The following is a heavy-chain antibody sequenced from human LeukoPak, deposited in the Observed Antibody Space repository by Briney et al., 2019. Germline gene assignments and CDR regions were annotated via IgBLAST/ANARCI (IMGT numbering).Heavy chain of an antibody. J-gene: IGHJ4*02. Sequence: SETLSLTCAVSGFSISSGGYSWGWLRQPPGKGLEWIVYIYDSGSTYYNPSLKSRVTISVDRSKNQFSLNLSSVTAADTAVYYCARAVNSRYFDWIRGFDYWGQGTLVTVSS. CDR2: IYDSGST. CDR1: GFSISSGGYS. V-gene: IGHV4-30-2*01. CDR3: ARAVNSRYFDWIRGFDY. D-gene: IGHD3-9*01.